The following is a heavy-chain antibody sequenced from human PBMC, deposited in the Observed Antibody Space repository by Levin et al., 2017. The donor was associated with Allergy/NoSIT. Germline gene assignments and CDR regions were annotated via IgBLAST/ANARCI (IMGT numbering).Heavy chain of an antibody. CDR2: IYYSGST. V-gene: IGHV4-61*01. J-gene: IGHJ4*02. D-gene: IGHD5-18*01. CDR1: GASISSDTSY. Sequence: SETLFLTCTVSGASISSDTSYWTRIRQPPGKGLEWIGYIYYSGSTNYNPSLKSRVTISRDTSTNQFSLKVSSVTAADTAVYYCARWNTAMIGDFFDYWGQGILVTVSS. CDR3: ARWNTAMIGDFFDY.